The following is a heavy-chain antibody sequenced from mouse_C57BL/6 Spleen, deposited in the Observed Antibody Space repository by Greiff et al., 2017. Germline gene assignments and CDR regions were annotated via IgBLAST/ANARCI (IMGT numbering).Heavy chain of an antibody. CDR3: ARGDSNYGGAMDY. V-gene: IGHV3-6*01. CDR1: GYSITSGYY. D-gene: IGHD2-5*01. CDR2: ISYDGSN. Sequence: DVKLQESGPGLVKPSQSLSLTCSVTGYSITSGYYWNWIRQFPGNKLEWMGYISYDGSNNYNPSLKNRISITRDTSKNQFFLKLNSVTTEDTATYYWARGDSNYGGAMDYWGQGTSVTVSS. J-gene: IGHJ4*01.